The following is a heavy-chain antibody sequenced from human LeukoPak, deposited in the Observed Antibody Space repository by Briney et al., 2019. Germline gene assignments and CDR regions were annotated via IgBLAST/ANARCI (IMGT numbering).Heavy chain of an antibody. V-gene: IGHV1-18*01. D-gene: IGHD6-19*01. CDR3: ARGGNSGWRTPNDDY. CDR1: GYTFTSYG. Sequence: ASVKVSCKTSGYTFTSYGLTWVRQAPGQGLEWMGWISTYNGNTNYAQKFQGRVTMTTDTSTSTVYMELRSLRSGDTAVYYCARGGNSGWRTPNDDYWGQGTLVIVSS. J-gene: IGHJ4*02. CDR2: ISTYNGNT.